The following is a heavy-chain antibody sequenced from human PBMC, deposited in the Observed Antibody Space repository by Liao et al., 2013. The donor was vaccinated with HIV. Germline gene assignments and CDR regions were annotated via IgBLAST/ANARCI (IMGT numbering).Heavy chain of an antibody. CDR3: ARWFGNDSGLDS. CDR1: GGSISGFY. D-gene: IGHD1-1*01. V-gene: IGHV4-59*01. Sequence: QVQLRESGPGLVKPSETLSLTCSVSGGSISGFYWSWLRQSPGRGLEWIGYIYYKGSTNYNPSFKSRITISVDMSKNQFSLKLTSVTAADTALYYCARWFGNDSGLDSWGQGNPGHRLL. J-gene: IGHJ4*02. CDR2: IYYKGST.